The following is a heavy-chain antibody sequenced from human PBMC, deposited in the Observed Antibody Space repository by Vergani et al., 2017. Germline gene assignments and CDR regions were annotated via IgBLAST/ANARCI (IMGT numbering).Heavy chain of an antibody. D-gene: IGHD6-19*01. CDR3: ARHSPVELLVKLGWFDP. Sequence: QLQLQESGPGLVKPSATLSLTCSVSGASIRSSNYYWGWIRQPPGKGLEWIASIYYSGSTYYNPSLKSRVTISVDTYKNQFSLKLCSVTAAGTAVYFCARHSPVELLVKLGWFDPWGQGVLVTVSS. CDR1: GASIRSSNYY. J-gene: IGHJ5*02. CDR2: IYYSGST. V-gene: IGHV4-39*01.